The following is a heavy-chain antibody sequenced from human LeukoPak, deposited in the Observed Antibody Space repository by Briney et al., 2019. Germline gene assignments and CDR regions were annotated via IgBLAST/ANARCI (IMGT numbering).Heavy chain of an antibody. CDR3: AKGRGWEASYYYYYMDV. CDR1: GFTFSSYA. CDR2: ISYDGSNK. J-gene: IGHJ6*03. V-gene: IGHV3-30*09. D-gene: IGHD1-26*01. Sequence: GRSLRLSCAASGFTFSSYAMHWVRQAPGKGLEWVAVISYDGSNKYYTDSVKGRFAISRDNSKNTLYLQMNSLRAEDTAVYYCAKGRGWEASYYYYYMDVWGKGTTVTISS.